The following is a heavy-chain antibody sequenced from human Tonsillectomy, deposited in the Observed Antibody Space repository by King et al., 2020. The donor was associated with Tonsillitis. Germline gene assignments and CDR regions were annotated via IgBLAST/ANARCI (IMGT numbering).Heavy chain of an antibody. Sequence: VQLQQWGAGLLKPSETLSLTCAVYGGSFSGDYWSWIRQPPGKGLECSGEINHSGSTNYNTSLKSRVILSVDTSKNQFSLRLTSVTAADTAVYYCAGLGSRAARPRNYWAQGTLVTVSS. V-gene: IGHV4-34*01. CDR2: INHSGST. D-gene: IGHD6-6*01. J-gene: IGHJ4*02. CDR1: GGSFSGDY. CDR3: AGLGSRAARPRNY.